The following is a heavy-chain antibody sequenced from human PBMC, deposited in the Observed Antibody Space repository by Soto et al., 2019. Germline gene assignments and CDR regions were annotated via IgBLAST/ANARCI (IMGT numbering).Heavy chain of an antibody. J-gene: IGHJ3*02. V-gene: IGHV1-2*02. CDR1: GYPVTAYY. Sequence: QLHLVQSGAVVKKPGASVTVSCSASGYPVTAYYMYWVRQAPGRGLEWMGGINPATGAAKYTQTFQGRATMTRETSTSKVFMARSGPTSEYPAVFYWARGRGVGVAGCAAFDMWGQGTLVTVSS. CDR2: INPATGAA. D-gene: IGHD3-3*01. CDR3: ARGRGVGVAGCAAFDM.